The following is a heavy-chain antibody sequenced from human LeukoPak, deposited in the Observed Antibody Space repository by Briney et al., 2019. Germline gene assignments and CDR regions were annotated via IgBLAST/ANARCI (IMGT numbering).Heavy chain of an antibody. CDR1: GFTFSSYG. Sequence: GGSLRLSCAASGFTFSSYGMHWVRQAPGKGLEWVAVIWYDGSNKYYADSVKGRFTISRDNSKNTLYLQMNSLRAEDTAVYYCARAGAVAGTGGNYFDYWGHGTLVTVSS. J-gene: IGHJ4*01. CDR3: ARAGAVAGTGGNYFDY. CDR2: IWYDGSNK. V-gene: IGHV3-33*01. D-gene: IGHD6-19*01.